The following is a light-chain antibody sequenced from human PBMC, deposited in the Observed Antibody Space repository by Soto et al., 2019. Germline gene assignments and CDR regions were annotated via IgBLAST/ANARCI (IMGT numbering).Light chain of an antibody. V-gene: IGKV1-39*01. CDR1: QSVDAY. Sequence: IQMTQSPSSLSASEGDRVTITCRASQSVDAYLHWFQQKPGKPPKLLIYAASTLQSGVPSRFSGSGSETDFTLTISSLQPEDCATYYCQQSHSAPYTFGQGTKVEIK. CDR3: QQSHSAPYT. CDR2: AAS. J-gene: IGKJ2*01.